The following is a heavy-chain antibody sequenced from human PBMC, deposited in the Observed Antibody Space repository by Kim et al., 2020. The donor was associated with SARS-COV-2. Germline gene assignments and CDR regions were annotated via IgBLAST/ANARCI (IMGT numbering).Heavy chain of an antibody. CDR1: RYTFNNYW. J-gene: IGHJ6*02. CDR3: ARGFFRDGFDV. D-gene: IGHD3-10*01. V-gene: IGHV3-74*01. CDR2: ISSDGSNT. Sequence: GGSMRLSCAVSRYTFNNYWINWVRHAPGKGLVWGSRISSDGSNTNYADSVKGRFTMSRDNAENTLYLQRNSLRAEDTAVYYCARGFFRDGFDVWGQGTTVTVSS.